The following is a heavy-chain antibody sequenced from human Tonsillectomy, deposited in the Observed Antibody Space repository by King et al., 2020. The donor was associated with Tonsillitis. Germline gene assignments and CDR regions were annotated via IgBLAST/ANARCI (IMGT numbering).Heavy chain of an antibody. Sequence: VQLVESGGNLVQPGGSLRLSCAASGVSFNTYWMAWVRQAQGKGLEGVANINADGNKIHYLDSGKARFTVSRDSAKSSLYLQMDSLSGEDTAVYFCAGDSNSHYGDSYYDVFDTWGQGTMVTVSS. CDR3: AGDSNSHYGDSYYDVFDT. V-gene: IGHV3-7*03. D-gene: IGHD2-21*02. CDR1: GVSFNTYW. CDR2: INADGNKI. J-gene: IGHJ3*02.